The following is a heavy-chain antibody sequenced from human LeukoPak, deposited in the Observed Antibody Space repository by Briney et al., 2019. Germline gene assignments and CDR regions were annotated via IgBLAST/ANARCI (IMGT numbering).Heavy chain of an antibody. CDR1: GFTFDDYA. Sequence: GRSLRVSCAASGFTFDDYAMHWVRHAPGKGLEWVSGISWNSGSIGYADSVKGRFTISRDNSKNTLYLQMNSLRAEDTAVYYRARDQQDIVVVVAATGPDYWGQGTLVTVSS. CDR2: ISWNSGSI. J-gene: IGHJ4*02. D-gene: IGHD2-15*01. V-gene: IGHV3-9*01. CDR3: ARDQQDIVVVVAATGPDY.